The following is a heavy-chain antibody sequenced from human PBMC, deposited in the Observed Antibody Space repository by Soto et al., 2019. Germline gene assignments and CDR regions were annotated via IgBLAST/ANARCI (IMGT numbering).Heavy chain of an antibody. V-gene: IGHV4-59*01. D-gene: IGHD2-15*01. Sequence: SETLSLTCTVSGGSISSYYWSWIRQPPGKGLEWIGYIYYSGSTNYNPSLKSRVTISVDTSKNQFSLKLSSVTAADTAVYYCARRRSAFDYWGQGTLVTVSS. CDR3: ARRRSAFDY. CDR1: GGSISSYY. CDR2: IYYSGST. J-gene: IGHJ4*02.